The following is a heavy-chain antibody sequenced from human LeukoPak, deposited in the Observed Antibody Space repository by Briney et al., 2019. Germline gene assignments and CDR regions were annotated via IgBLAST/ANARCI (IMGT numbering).Heavy chain of an antibody. CDR1: GGSISSSY. J-gene: IGHJ3*02. Sequence: SETLSLTCTVSGGSISSSYWSWIRQPPGKGLEWIGYIYYSGITNYNPSLKSRVTISIDTSKNQFSLKLTSVTAADTAVYYCARRNDFGIWGQGTMVTVSS. CDR3: ARRNDFGI. V-gene: IGHV4-59*08. CDR2: IYYSGIT.